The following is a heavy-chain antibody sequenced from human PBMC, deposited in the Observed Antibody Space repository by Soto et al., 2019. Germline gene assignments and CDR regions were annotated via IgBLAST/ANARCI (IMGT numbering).Heavy chain of an antibody. CDR3: ARRGLAARSFDDYYGMDV. V-gene: IGHV1-18*01. CDR2: IIPNYGNT. CDR1: GGTFSSYA. Sequence: ASVKVSCKASGGTFSSYAISWVRQAPGQGLEWMGGIIPNYGNTNYAQKLQGRVTMTTDTSTSTAYMELRSLRSDDTAVYYCARRGLAARSFDDYYGMDVWGQGTTVTVSS. D-gene: IGHD6-6*01. J-gene: IGHJ6*02.